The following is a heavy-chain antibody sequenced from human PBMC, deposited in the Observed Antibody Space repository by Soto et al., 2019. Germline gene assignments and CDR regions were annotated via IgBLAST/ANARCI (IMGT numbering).Heavy chain of an antibody. CDR3: AGVSWFRGMDV. CDR1: GDSVASNRAA. D-gene: IGHD3-10*01. CDR2: TYYRSNWSN. V-gene: IGHV6-1*01. Sequence: QTLSLPSAISGDSVASNRAAWNLIRQSPSRGLEWLGRTYYRSNWSNDYAVSVKSRITITPDTSKNQFSLQLYSVTPEDTAVYYCAGVSWFRGMDVWGQGTPVTVSS. J-gene: IGHJ6*02.